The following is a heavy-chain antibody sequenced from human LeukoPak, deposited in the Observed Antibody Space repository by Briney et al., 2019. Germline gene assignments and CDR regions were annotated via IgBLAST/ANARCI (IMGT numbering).Heavy chain of an antibody. CDR3: ARDKSGYYFHDY. D-gene: IGHD3-3*01. J-gene: IGHJ4*02. Sequence: SVKVSCKASGGTFSSYAISWVRQAPGQGLEWMGGIIPIFGTANYAQKFQGRVTITADKSTSTAYMELSSLRSEDTAVYYCARDKSGYYFHDYWGQGTLVTVSS. CDR1: GGTFSSYA. CDR2: IIPIFGTA. V-gene: IGHV1-69*06.